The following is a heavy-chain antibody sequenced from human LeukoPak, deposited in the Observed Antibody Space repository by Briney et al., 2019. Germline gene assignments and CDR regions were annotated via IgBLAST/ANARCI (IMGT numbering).Heavy chain of an antibody. CDR1: GGSISSYY. J-gene: IGHJ4*02. D-gene: IGHD3/OR15-3a*01. Sequence: SETLSLTCTVSGGSISSYYWSWIRQPPGKGLEWIGYIYSSGSTNYNPSLKSRVTMSVDTSKNQFSLKLSSVTAADTAVYYCASAGLGSFDYWGQGTLVTVSS. V-gene: IGHV4-59*12. CDR2: IYSSGST. CDR3: ASAGLGSFDY.